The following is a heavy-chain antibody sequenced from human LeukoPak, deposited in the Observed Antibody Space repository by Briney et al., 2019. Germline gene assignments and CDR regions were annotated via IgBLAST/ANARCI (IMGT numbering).Heavy chain of an antibody. Sequence: SVKVSCKSSGCTFSSYGISWVRQAPGQGLGLMGGIILSFGTASYAQKFQGRVTITADESTSTDSMELSRMRSEETAVYYCATVTRTMPAHSYYLDVWGKGTTVTVSS. CDR3: ATVTRTMPAHSYYLDV. D-gene: IGHD2-2*01. V-gene: IGHV1-69*01. J-gene: IGHJ6*03. CDR2: IILSFGTA. CDR1: GCTFSSYG.